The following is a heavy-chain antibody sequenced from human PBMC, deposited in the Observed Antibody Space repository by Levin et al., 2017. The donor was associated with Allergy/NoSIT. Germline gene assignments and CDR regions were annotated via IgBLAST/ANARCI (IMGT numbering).Heavy chain of an antibody. Sequence: GESLKISCRASGFTFSSYWMHWVRQAPGKGLVWVSRINSDGSSTSYADSVKGRFTISRDNAKNTLYLQMNSLRAEDTAVYYCARGFYSGSYYTLWYWGQGTLVTVSS. CDR2: INSDGSST. D-gene: IGHD1-26*01. V-gene: IGHV3-74*01. J-gene: IGHJ4*02. CDR3: ARGFYSGSYYTLWY. CDR1: GFTFSSYW.